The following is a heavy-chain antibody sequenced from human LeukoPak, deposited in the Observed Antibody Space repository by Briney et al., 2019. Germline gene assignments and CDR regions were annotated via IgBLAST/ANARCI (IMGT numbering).Heavy chain of an antibody. Sequence: GGSLRLSCAASGFTFSSYWMHWVRQAPGKGLEWVSAISGSGGSTYYADSVKGRFTISRDNTKNTLYLQMNSLRAEDTAVYYCAILVTAIDYWGQGTLVTVSS. CDR2: ISGSGGST. J-gene: IGHJ4*02. CDR1: GFTFSSYW. D-gene: IGHD2-21*02. CDR3: AILVTAIDY. V-gene: IGHV3-23*01.